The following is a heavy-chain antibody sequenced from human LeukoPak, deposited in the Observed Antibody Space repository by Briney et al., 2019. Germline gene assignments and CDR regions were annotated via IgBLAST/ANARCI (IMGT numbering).Heavy chain of an antibody. CDR1: GFTVSSNY. Sequence: HAGGSLRLSCAASGFTVSSNYMSWVRQAPGKGLEWVSVIYSGGSTYYADSVKGRFTISRDNSKNTLYLQMNSLRAEDTAVYYCAKFPQYCYDSSGYYYSGDAFDIWGQGTMVTVSS. J-gene: IGHJ3*02. D-gene: IGHD3-22*01. V-gene: IGHV3-53*05. CDR3: AKFPQYCYDSSGYYYSGDAFDI. CDR2: IYSGGST.